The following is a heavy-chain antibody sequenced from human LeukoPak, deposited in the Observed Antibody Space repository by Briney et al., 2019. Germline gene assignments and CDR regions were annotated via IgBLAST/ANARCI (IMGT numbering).Heavy chain of an antibody. V-gene: IGHV5-51*01. CDR1: GYSFTDYW. D-gene: IGHD3-9*01. CDR2: IYPGDSDT. J-gene: IGHJ3*02. Sequence: GESLKISCKGSGYSFTDYWIGWVRQMPGKGLEWMGIIYPGDSDTRYNPSFQGQVTISADKSISTAYLQWSSLKASDTAMYYCARQQQAYFDSLTGYSLDAFDIWGQGTMVTVSS. CDR3: ARQQQAYFDSLTGYSLDAFDI.